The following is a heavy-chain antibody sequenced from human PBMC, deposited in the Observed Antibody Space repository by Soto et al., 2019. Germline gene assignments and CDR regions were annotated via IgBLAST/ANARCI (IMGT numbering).Heavy chain of an antibody. CDR3: ATSYGSGYRAVDY. CDR1: GDTFNFYT. D-gene: IGHD3-10*01. Sequence: QVQLVQSGAEVKKPGSSVRVSCKASGDTFNFYTINWVRQAPGLGLERMGRINPILSMSTDAQNFRGRVTIIAHKSTPTAYMELSGMRSEDTAMYYCATSYGSGYRAVDYWGQGALVTVSS. V-gene: IGHV1-69*02. J-gene: IGHJ4*02. CDR2: INPILSMS.